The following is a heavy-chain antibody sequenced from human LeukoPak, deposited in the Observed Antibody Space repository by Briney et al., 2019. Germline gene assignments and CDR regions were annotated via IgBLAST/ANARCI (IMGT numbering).Heavy chain of an antibody. CDR3: AKNLRFEGNYYYYMDV. CDR2: ISGSGTNT. D-gene: IGHD3-16*01. J-gene: IGHJ6*03. V-gene: IGHV3-23*01. CDR1: GFTFSSYA. Sequence: GGSLRLSCAASGFTFSSYAMTWVRQAPGKGLEWVSVISGSGTNTDYADSVKGRFTISRDNSKNTLYLQMNSLRAEDMAVYYCAKNLRFEGNYYYYMDVWGKGTTVTVSS.